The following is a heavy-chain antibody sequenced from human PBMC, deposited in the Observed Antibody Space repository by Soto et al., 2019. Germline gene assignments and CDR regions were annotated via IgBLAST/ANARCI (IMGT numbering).Heavy chain of an antibody. D-gene: IGHD2-8*02. CDR2: IKQDGSEN. CDR1: GFTFSNYW. V-gene: IGHV3-7*04. CDR3: ARDSGPRGYDAFDI. Sequence: EVQVVESGGGLVQPGGSLRLSCAASGFTFSNYWMTWVRQAPGKGLEWVANIKQDGSENFYVDSVKGQFTISRDNAKNSLYLQMNSLRAEDTAVYYCARDSGPRGYDAFDIWGQGTMVTVSS. J-gene: IGHJ3*02.